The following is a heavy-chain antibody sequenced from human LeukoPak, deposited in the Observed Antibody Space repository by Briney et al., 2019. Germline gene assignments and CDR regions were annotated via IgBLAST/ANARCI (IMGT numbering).Heavy chain of an antibody. J-gene: IGHJ4*02. D-gene: IGHD3-22*01. CDR2: INPSGGST. CDR1: GYTFTSYY. CDR3: GRDGHHYYISGYFVPSEYFDY. V-gene: IGHV1-46*01. Sequence: ASVKVSCKASGYTFTSYYMHWVRQAPGQGLEWMGIINPSGGSTSYAQKFQGRVTMTRDTSTSTVYMELSSLRSEDTAVYYCGRDGHHYYISGYFVPSEYFDYWGQGTLVTVSS.